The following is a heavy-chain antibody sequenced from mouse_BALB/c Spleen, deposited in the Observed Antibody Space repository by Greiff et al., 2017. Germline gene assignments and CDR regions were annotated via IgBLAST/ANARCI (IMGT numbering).Heavy chain of an antibody. J-gene: IGHJ4*01. Sequence: EVHLVESGGGLVQPGGSLKLSCAASGFTFSSYTMSWVRQTPEKRLEWVAYISNVGGSTYYPDTVKGRFTISRDNAKNTLYLEMSSLRSEDTAMYYCARGRAMDYWGQGTSVTVSS. D-gene: IGHD1-1*01. CDR2: ISNVGGST. V-gene: IGHV5-12-2*01. CDR1: GFTFSSYT. CDR3: ARGRAMDY.